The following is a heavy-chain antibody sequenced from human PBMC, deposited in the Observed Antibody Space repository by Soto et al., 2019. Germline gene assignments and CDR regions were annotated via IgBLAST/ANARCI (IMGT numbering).Heavy chain of an antibody. Sequence: QVQLVQSGAEVKKPGASVKVSCKASGYTFTSYYMHWVRQAPALGLEWMGIINPSGGSTSYAQKFQGRVTMTRDTSTSTVYMELISLRSEDTAVYYCARGGADAFDIWGPGTMVTVSS. CDR1: GYTFTSYY. CDR3: ARGGADAFDI. J-gene: IGHJ3*02. CDR2: INPSGGST. V-gene: IGHV1-46*01.